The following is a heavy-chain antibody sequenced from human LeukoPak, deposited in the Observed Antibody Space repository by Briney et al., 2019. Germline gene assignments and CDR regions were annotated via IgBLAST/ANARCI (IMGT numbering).Heavy chain of an antibody. V-gene: IGHV3-21*01. CDR2: ISSSSSSYI. CDR1: GFTFSSYS. Sequence: GGSLRLSCAASGFTFSSYSMNWVRQAQGKGLEWVSSISSSSSSYIYYADSVKGRFTISRDNAKNSLYLQMNSLRAEDTAVYYCARDPAYVWGSYRYTIYFDYWGQGTLVTVSS. CDR3: ARDPAYVWGSYRYTIYFDY. D-gene: IGHD3-16*02. J-gene: IGHJ4*02.